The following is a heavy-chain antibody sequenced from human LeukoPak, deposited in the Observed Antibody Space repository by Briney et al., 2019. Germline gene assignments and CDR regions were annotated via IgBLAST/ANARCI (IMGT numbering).Heavy chain of an antibody. V-gene: IGHV6-1*01. CDR1: GDSVFNNNGA. Sequence: SQALSLTCAISGDSVFNNNGASNWIRQAPSSGLEWLGRTYYSYQWHNDYARSVMSRISVDPDTSKNQFSLHLSAVTPADTAVYYCASGYAFDVWGRGTMVTVSS. CDR3: ASGYAFDV. J-gene: IGHJ3*01. CDR2: TYYSYQWHN.